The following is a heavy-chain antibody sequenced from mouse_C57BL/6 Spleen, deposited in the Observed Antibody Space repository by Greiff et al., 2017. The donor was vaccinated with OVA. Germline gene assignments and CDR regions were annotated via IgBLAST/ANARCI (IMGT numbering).Heavy chain of an antibody. CDR2: IDPDDGDT. V-gene: IGHV14-1*01. D-gene: IGHD1-1*01. CDR1: GYNFTDYY. CDR3: TTGSTTEEDD. J-gene: IGHJ2*01. Sequence: VQLQQSGAELVKPGASVKISCTASGYNFTDYYMHWVKQSPEQSLEWIGSIDPDDGDTDYNPKFKGKATMTVDKSSNTAYLQLRSLTSEDTAVYYCTTGSTTEEDDWGKGTTLTAAS.